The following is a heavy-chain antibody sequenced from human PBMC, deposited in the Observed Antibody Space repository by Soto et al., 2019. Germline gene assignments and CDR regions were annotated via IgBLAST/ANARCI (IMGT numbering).Heavy chain of an antibody. CDR3: ARVRYFDSRGMDV. J-gene: IGHJ6*02. V-gene: IGHV4-34*01. Sequence: QVQLQQWGAGLLKPSETLSLTCAVYGGSFSGYYWSWIRQPPGKGLEWIGEINHSGSTNYNPSLQSRVTISVDTSKNQFSLKLSSVTAADTAVYYCARVRYFDSRGMDVWGQGTTVTVSS. CDR1: GGSFSGYY. D-gene: IGHD3-9*01. CDR2: INHSGST.